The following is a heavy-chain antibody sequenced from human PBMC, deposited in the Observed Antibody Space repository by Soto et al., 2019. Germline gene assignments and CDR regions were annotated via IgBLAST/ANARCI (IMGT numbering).Heavy chain of an antibody. D-gene: IGHD6-13*01. Sequence: GSLRLSCAASGFTFRNYGMNWVRQAPGKGLEWVSYIGIGSSTKYYADSVKGRFTISRDNAKNSLYLQMNSLRAEDTAVYYCAKDGAAGSVLDVWGQGTTVTVSS. V-gene: IGHV3-48*01. CDR2: IGIGSSTK. CDR3: AKDGAAGSVLDV. CDR1: GFTFRNYG. J-gene: IGHJ6*02.